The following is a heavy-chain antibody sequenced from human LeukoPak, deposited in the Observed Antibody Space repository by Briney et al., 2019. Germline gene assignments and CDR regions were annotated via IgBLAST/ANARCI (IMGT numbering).Heavy chain of an antibody. Sequence: SETLSPTCTVSGGSISSYYWSWIRQPPGKGLEWIGYIYYSGSTNYNPSLKSRVTISVDTSKNQFSLKLSSVTAADTAVYYCARERSGSEIFARSFDIWGQGTMVTVSS. D-gene: IGHD3-3*01. J-gene: IGHJ3*02. V-gene: IGHV4-59*12. CDR1: GGSISSYY. CDR2: IYYSGST. CDR3: ARERSGSEIFARSFDI.